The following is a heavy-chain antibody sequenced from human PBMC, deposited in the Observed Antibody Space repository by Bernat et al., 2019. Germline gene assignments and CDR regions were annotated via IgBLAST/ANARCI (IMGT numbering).Heavy chain of an antibody. CDR1: GCTFSSYA. D-gene: IGHD5-24*01. V-gene: IGHV3-30-3*01. CDR2: ISYDGSNK. J-gene: IGHJ3*02. CDR3: ARDGEMATIMAFDI. Sequence: QVQLVESGGGVVQPGRSLRLSCAASGCTFSSYAMHWVRQAPGKGLEWVAVISYDGSNKYYADSVKGRFTISRDNSKNTLYLQMNSLRAEDTAVYYCARDGEMATIMAFDIWGQGTMVTVSS.